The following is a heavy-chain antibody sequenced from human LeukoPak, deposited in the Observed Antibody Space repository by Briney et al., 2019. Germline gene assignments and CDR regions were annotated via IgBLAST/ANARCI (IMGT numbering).Heavy chain of an antibody. D-gene: IGHD3-22*01. J-gene: IGHJ3*02. CDR1: GFTFGDYA. CDR2: IRSKAYGGTT. V-gene: IGHV3-49*03. CDR3: TRRSRTYYYDSSGPAGAFDI. Sequence: SEGSLRLSCTASGFTFGDYAMSWFRQAPGKELEWVGFIRSKAYGGTTEYAASVKGRFTISRDDSKSIAYLQMNSLKTEDTAVYYCTRRSRTYYYDSSGPAGAFDIWGQGTMVTVSS.